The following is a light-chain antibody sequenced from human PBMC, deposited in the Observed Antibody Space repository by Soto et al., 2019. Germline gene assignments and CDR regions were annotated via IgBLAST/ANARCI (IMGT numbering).Light chain of an antibody. V-gene: IGKV3D-20*02. J-gene: IGKJ5*01. CDR2: GAS. CDR3: QQRSNWPGIT. Sequence: DIVLTQSPVTLSLSPGEIATLSCRAIQSVSSSYLAWYQQKPGQAPRLLIYGASSRATGIPDRFSGSGSGTDFTLTISSLEPEDFAVYYCQQRSNWPGITFGQGTRLEIK. CDR1: QSVSSSY.